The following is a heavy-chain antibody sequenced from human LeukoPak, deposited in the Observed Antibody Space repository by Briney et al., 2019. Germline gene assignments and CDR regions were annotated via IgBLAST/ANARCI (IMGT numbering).Heavy chain of an antibody. J-gene: IGHJ4*02. CDR3: ARDETTVTSSIDY. D-gene: IGHD4-17*01. Sequence: PGGSLRLSCAASGFTFSSYWMHWVRQAPGKGLVWVSRINSDGSSTSYADSVKGRFTISRDNSRDTLFLQMNSLRAEDTAVYYCARDETTVTSSIDYWGQGTLVTVSS. CDR2: INSDGSST. V-gene: IGHV3-74*01. CDR1: GFTFSSYW.